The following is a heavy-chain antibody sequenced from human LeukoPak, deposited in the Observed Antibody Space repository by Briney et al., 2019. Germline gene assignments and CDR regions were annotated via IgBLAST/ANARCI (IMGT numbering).Heavy chain of an antibody. CDR2: IYYSGST. D-gene: IGHD6-13*01. J-gene: IGHJ4*02. V-gene: IGHV4-39*01. CDR1: GGSISSSSYY. Sequence: SETLSLTCTVSGGSISSSSYYWGWIRQPPGKGLEWIGSIYYSGSTYYSPSLKSRVTISVDTSKNQFSLKLSSVTAADTAVYYCARRDPQQLVFGYWGQGTLVTVSS. CDR3: ARRDPQQLVFGY.